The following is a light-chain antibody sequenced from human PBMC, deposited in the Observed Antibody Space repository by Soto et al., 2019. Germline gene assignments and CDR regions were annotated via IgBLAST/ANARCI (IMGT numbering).Light chain of an antibody. V-gene: IGLV2-14*03. CDR1: SSDIGHYHY. CDR2: DVD. CDR3: CSYTSSGTRV. J-gene: IGLJ2*01. Sequence: QYALTQPASVSGSPGQSITISCTGTSSDIGHYHYVSWYQQHPGTAPTLLIYDVDNRPSGVSNRFSASKSGNTASLTISGLPVEDEADYYCCSYTSSGTRVFGGGTKVTVL.